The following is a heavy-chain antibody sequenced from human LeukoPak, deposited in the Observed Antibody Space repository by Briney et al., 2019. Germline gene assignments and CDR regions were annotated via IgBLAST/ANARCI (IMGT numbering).Heavy chain of an antibody. Sequence: GGSLRLSCAASGFTFSSYGLSWVRQAPGKGLEWVSGISGSGGSTYYADSVKGRFTISRDTSKNTLYLQMNSLRAEDTAVYYCARLGARSGSYDYWGQGTLVTVSS. CDR1: GFTFSSYG. V-gene: IGHV3-23*01. CDR3: ARLGARSGSYDY. CDR2: ISGSGGST. J-gene: IGHJ4*02. D-gene: IGHD3-10*01.